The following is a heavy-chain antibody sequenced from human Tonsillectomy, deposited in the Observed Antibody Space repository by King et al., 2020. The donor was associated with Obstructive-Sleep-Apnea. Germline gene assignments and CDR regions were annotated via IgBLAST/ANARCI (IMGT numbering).Heavy chain of an antibody. V-gene: IGHV4-38-2*02. D-gene: IGHD3-3*01. Sequence: QLQESGPGLVKPSETLSLTCTVSGYSISSGYYWGWIRQPPGKGLEWIGSIYHSGSTYYNPSLKSRVTISVDTSKNQFSLKLSSVTAADTAVYYCARERGPYYDFWSGYRYFDYWGQRTLVTVSS. CDR2: IYHSGST. CDR1: GYSISSGYY. J-gene: IGHJ4*02. CDR3: ARERGPYYDFWSGYRYFDY.